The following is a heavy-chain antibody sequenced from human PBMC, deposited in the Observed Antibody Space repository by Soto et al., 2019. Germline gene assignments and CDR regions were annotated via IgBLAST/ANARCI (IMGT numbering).Heavy chain of an antibody. J-gene: IGHJ3*01. Sequence: PGGSLRLSCAASEFTFRSYWMHWVRQSPGKGLVWVSRISGDGSSTSYADSVKGRFTISRDNAKNTMNLQMDSLRAEDTAVYYCARSIPGTYGAFDLWGQGTMVTV. V-gene: IGHV3-74*01. CDR3: ARSIPGTYGAFDL. CDR1: EFTFRSYW. D-gene: IGHD1-7*01. CDR2: ISGDGSST.